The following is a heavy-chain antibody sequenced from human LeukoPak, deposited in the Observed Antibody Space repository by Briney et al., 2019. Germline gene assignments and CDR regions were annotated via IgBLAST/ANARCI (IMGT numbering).Heavy chain of an antibody. CDR3: ARGPSIAARYDAFDI. J-gene: IGHJ3*02. Sequence: GGSLRLSCAASEFTFTSYELNWARQAPGKGLEWVSYISSSGNTISYADSVKGRFTISRDNAKSSLYLQVISLRAEDTAVYYCARGPSIAARYDAFDIWGQGTMVTVSS. V-gene: IGHV3-48*03. CDR1: EFTFTSYE. D-gene: IGHD6-6*01. CDR2: ISSSGNTI.